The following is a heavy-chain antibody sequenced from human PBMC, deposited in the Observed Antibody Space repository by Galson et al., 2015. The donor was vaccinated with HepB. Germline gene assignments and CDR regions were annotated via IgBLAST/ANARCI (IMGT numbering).Heavy chain of an antibody. J-gene: IGHJ4*02. V-gene: IGHV3-23*01. Sequence: SLRLSCAASGFTFNNYAMNWARQAPGKGLEWVSSISDTVNTFSSISDTVNTYYADSVKGRFTISRDNSKYTLYLQMNSLRAEDTAIYYCVKGWGISVAAIFDSWGQGTLVTVSS. CDR2: ISDTVNTFSSISDTVNT. CDR1: GFTFNNYA. D-gene: IGHD6-19*01. CDR3: VKGWGISVAAIFDS.